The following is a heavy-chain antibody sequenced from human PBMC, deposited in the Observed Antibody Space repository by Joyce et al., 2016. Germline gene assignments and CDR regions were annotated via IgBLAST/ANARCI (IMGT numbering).Heavy chain of an antibody. CDR3: ATSRVATFWFDP. CDR1: SVSINNYY. J-gene: IGHJ5*02. V-gene: IGHV4-4*09. Sequence: QVQLQESGPGLVKPSETLSLTCTVSSVSINNYYWSWIRQPPGKGLEWIGYIYSSGSTRYNPSFKSRVTILVDTSKKQFSLKMNSVTAADTAVYFCATSRVATFWFDPWGQGTLVTVSS. D-gene: IGHD5-12*01. CDR2: IYSSGST.